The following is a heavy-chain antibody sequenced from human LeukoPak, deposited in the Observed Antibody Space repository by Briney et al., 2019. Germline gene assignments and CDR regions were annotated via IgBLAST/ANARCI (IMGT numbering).Heavy chain of an antibody. D-gene: IGHD2-15*01. V-gene: IGHV1-18*01. CDR1: GYTFTTYG. J-gene: IGHJ6*02. CDR3: ARDLDIVVVAAALRHYGLDV. Sequence: GASVKVSCKPSGYTFTTYGISWVRQAPGQGLEWMGWISPFNGNTNYAQKVQGRVTMTTDTSTSTVYMELRSLRSDDTAVYYCARDLDIVVVAAALRHYGLDVWGQGTTVTVSS. CDR2: ISPFNGNT.